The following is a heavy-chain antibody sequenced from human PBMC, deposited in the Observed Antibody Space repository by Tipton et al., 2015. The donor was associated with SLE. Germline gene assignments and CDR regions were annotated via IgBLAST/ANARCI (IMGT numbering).Heavy chain of an antibody. V-gene: IGHV3-7*03. J-gene: IGHJ4*02. D-gene: IGHD3-16*01. Sequence: GSLRLSCAASGFVFYSYGMHWVRQAPGKGLEWVANINHGGSEKYYVDSVKGRFTISRDNSRNTLYLQMNSLRAEDTAVYYCAKGGSYYDYWGQGALVTVSS. CDR1: GFVFYSYG. CDR3: AKGGSYYDY. CDR2: INHGGSEK.